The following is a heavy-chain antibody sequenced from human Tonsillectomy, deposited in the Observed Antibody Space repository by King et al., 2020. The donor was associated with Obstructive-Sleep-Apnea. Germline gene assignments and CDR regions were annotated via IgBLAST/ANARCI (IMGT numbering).Heavy chain of an antibody. CDR3: ARGVGAMLSNFYY. CDR2: ISSSSSYI. CDR1: GFTFSSYS. J-gene: IGHJ4*02. V-gene: IGHV3-21*01. D-gene: IGHD1-26*01. Sequence: VQLVESGGGLVKPGGSLRLSCAASGFTFSSYSMNWVRQAPGKGLEWVSSISSSSSYIYYADSVKGRFTISRDNAKDSLYLQMNSLRAEDTAVYYCARGVGAMLSNFYYWGQGTLVTVSS.